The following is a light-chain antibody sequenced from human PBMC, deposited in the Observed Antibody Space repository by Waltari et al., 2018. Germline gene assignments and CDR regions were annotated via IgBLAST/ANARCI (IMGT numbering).Light chain of an antibody. CDR2: GVN. CDR1: YSNIGAGVD. V-gene: IGLV1-40*01. Sequence: QSVLTQPPSESGAPGPRVTISCTGSYSNIGAGVDVHWYQQVPVKAPKLLVYGVNTRPPGVPDRFFGSKSGTSASLAIPGLQPEDEADYYCQSYDTSLGVVFGGVTKLTVL. CDR3: QSYDTSLGVV. J-gene: IGLJ2*01.